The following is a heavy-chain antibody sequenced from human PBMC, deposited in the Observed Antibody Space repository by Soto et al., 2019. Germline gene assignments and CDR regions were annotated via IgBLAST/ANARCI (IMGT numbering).Heavy chain of an antibody. CDR1: GGSVSSGSYY. Sequence: SETLSLTCTVSGGSVSSGSYYWSWIRQPPGKGLEWIGYIYYSGSTNYNPSLKSRVTISVDTSKNQFSLKLSSVTAADTAVYYCARCDVLWFGEKNYYFDYWGQGTLVTVSS. CDR2: IYYSGST. V-gene: IGHV4-61*01. D-gene: IGHD3-10*01. CDR3: ARCDVLWFGEKNYYFDY. J-gene: IGHJ4*02.